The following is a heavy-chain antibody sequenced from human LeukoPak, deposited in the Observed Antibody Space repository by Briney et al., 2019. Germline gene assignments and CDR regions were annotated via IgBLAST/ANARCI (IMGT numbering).Heavy chain of an antibody. V-gene: IGHV4-34*01. Sequence: SETLSLTCAVYGGSFSGYYWSWIRQPPGKGLEWIASMYHSGSTYYNPSLKSRVTISVDTSKNQLSLKLSSVTAADTSIYYCARHEHSASFYGLSWFDPWGQGTLVTVSS. J-gene: IGHJ5*02. CDR2: MYHSGST. D-gene: IGHD4-17*01. CDR3: ARHEHSASFYGLSWFDP. CDR1: GGSFSGYY.